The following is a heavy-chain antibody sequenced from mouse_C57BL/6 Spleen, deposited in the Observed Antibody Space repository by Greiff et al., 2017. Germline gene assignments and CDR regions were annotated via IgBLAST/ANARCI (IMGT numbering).Heavy chain of an antibody. V-gene: IGHV6-3*01. D-gene: IGHD2-1*01. CDR3: TVDYGNFYWYFDV. CDR2: IRLKSDNYAT. CDR1: GFTFSNYW. Sequence: EVNLVESGGGLVQPGGSMKLSCVASGFTFSNYWMNWVRQSPEKGLEWVAQIRLKSDNYATHYAESVKGRFTISRDDSKSSVYLQMNNLRAEDTGIYYCTVDYGNFYWYFDVWGTGTTVTVSS. J-gene: IGHJ1*03.